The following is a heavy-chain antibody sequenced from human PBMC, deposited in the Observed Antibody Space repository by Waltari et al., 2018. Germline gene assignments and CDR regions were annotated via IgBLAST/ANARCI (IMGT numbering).Heavy chain of an antibody. CDR2: ISSSSTI. V-gene: IGHV3-48*04. J-gene: IGHJ4*02. CDR3: ARGEKRYSSSWYYFDY. Sequence: EVQLVESGGGLVQPGGSLRLSCAASGFPFSSYSMNWVRQAPGKGLEWVSYISSSSTIYYADSVKGRFTISRDNAKNSLYLQMNSLRAEDTAVYYCARGEKRYSSSWYYFDYWGQGTLVTVSS. D-gene: IGHD6-13*01. CDR1: GFPFSSYS.